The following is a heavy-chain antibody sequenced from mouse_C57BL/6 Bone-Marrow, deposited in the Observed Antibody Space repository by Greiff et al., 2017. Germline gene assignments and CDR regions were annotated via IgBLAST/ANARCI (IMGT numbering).Heavy chain of an antibody. CDR3: AKSSTVVATGYFDY. CDR2: INPNYGTT. D-gene: IGHD1-1*01. CDR1: GYSFTDYY. J-gene: IGHJ2*01. V-gene: IGHV1-39*01. Sequence: VQLQQPGPELVKPGASVKISCKASGYSFTDYYMNWVKQSNGQSLEWIGVINPNYGTTSYNQKFKGKATLTVDQSSSTAYMQLNSLTSEDSAVYYCAKSSTVVATGYFDYWGQGTTLTVSS.